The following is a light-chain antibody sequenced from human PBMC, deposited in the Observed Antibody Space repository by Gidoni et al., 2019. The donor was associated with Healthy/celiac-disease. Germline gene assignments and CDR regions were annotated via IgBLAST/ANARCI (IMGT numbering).Light chain of an antibody. Sequence: ERATINCKSSQSVLYSSNNKNYLAWYQQKPGQPPKLLIDWASTRESGVPDRFSGSGSGTDFTLTISSLQAEDVAVYYCQQYYSTPYSFGQGTKLEIK. V-gene: IGKV4-1*01. CDR1: QSVLYSSNNKNY. CDR3: QQYYSTPYS. J-gene: IGKJ2*03. CDR2: WAS.